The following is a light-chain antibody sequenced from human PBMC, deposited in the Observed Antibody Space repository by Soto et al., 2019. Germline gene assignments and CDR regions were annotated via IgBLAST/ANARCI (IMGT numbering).Light chain of an antibody. CDR1: SSDVGSYNY. J-gene: IGLJ1*01. V-gene: IGLV2-14*01. Sequence: QSALTQPASVSGSPGQSITISCTGTSSDVGSYNYVSWYQQHPGKAPKLMIYEVSDRPSGISSRFSGSKSGNTASLTISGLQTEDEADYYCSSYSISTAYLFGTGTKLTVL. CDR2: EVS. CDR3: SSYSISTAYL.